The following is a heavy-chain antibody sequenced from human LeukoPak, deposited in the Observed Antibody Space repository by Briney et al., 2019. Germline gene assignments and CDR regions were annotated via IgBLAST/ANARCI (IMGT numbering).Heavy chain of an antibody. D-gene: IGHD3-9*01. J-gene: IGHJ4*02. CDR3: AKDPHNFDILTGYHDY. CDR2: IRYDGSNK. CDR1: GFTFSSYG. Sequence: PGGSLRLSCAASGFTFSSYGMHWVRQAPDKGLEWVAFIRYDGSNKYYADSVKGRFTISRDNSKNTLYLHVNSLRPEDTAVYYCAKDPHNFDILTGYHDYWGQGTLVTVSS. V-gene: IGHV3-30*02.